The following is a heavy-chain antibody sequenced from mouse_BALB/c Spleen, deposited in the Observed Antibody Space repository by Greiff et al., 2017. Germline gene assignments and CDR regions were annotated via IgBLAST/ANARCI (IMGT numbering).Heavy chain of an antibody. Sequence: EVMLVESGGGLVKPGGSLKLSCAASGFTFSSYAMSWVRQTPEKRLEWVASISSGGSTYYPDSVKGRFTISRDNARNILYLQMSSLRSEDTAMYYCARGTASYYYGSNYFDYWGQGTTLTVSS. CDR2: ISSGGST. CDR1: GFTFSSYA. J-gene: IGHJ2*01. D-gene: IGHD1-1*01. V-gene: IGHV5-6-5*01. CDR3: ARGTASYYYGSNYFDY.